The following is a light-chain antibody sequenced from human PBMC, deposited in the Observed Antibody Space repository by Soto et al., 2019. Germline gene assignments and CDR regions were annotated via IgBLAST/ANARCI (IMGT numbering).Light chain of an antibody. J-gene: IGKJ1*01. CDR3: QQYGSSPWT. V-gene: IGKV3-20*01. CDR2: GAS. CDR1: QTVSDSY. Sequence: VLTQAPGILSLSPGEKATLSWRASQTVSDSYLAWYQQIPCQAPRLLIYGASSRATGIPDRFSGGGSGTDFTRTISRLEPEDFAVYFCQQYGSSPWTFGQGTKVDIK.